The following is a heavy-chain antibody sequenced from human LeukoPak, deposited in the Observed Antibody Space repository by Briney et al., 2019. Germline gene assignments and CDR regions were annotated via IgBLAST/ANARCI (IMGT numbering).Heavy chain of an antibody. CDR3: ARAEVDTAMAKE. Sequence: SETLSLTCTVSGGSIRSPDYYWSWIRQPPGKGLEWIGYIYYSGSTYYNPSLKSRVTISVDTSKNQFSLKLSSVTAADTAVYYCARAEVDTAMAKEWGQGTLVTVSS. CDR2: IYYSGST. D-gene: IGHD5-18*01. J-gene: IGHJ4*02. V-gene: IGHV4-30-4*08. CDR1: GGSIRSPDYY.